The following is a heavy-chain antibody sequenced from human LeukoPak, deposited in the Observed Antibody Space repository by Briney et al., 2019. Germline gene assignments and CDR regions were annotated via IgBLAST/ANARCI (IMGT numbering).Heavy chain of an antibody. CDR2: IIPIFGTA. D-gene: IGHD2-2*01. V-gene: IGHV1-69*01. J-gene: IGHJ5*02. Sequence: SVKVSCTASGGTFSSYAISWVRQAPGQGLKWMGGIIPIFGTANYAQKFQGRVTITADESTSTAYMGLSSLRAEDTAVYYWARDLVSAALRRSWFDPWGQGTLSPSPQ. CDR3: ARDLVSAALRRSWFDP. CDR1: GGTFSSYA.